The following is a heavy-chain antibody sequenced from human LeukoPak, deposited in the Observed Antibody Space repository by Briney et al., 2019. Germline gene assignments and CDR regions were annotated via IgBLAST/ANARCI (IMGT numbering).Heavy chain of an antibody. V-gene: IGHV4-61*02. J-gene: IGHJ6*03. Sequence: SETLSLTCTVSGGSISSGSDYWSWIRQPAGKGLEWIGRIYTSGSTNYNPSLKSRVTISVDTSKNQFSLKLSSVTAADTAVYYCARGFEVVAATWHYYYYMDVWGKGTTVTTSS. CDR3: ARGFEVVAATWHYYYYMDV. CDR1: GGSISSGSDY. CDR2: IYTSGST. D-gene: IGHD2-15*01.